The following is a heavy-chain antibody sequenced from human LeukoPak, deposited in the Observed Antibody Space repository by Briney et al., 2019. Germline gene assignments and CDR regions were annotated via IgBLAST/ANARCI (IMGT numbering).Heavy chain of an antibody. D-gene: IGHD1-7*01. CDR2: MNPNSGKT. CDR3: ARDFGLNYGLDI. V-gene: IGHV1-8*01. Sequence: ASVNVSCKASGYTFTSYDINWVRQATGQGLEWMGWMNPNSGKTGYAQKFQGRVTMTRNTSISTAYMELSSLRSEDTAVYYCARDFGLNYGLDIWGQGTMVTVSS. J-gene: IGHJ3*02. CDR1: GYTFTSYD.